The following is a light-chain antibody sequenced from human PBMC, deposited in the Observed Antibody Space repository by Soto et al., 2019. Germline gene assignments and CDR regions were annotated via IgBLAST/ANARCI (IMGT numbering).Light chain of an antibody. CDR1: QTIHNY. CDR3: QESFSPLYT. CDR2: AAS. J-gene: IGKJ2*01. V-gene: IGKV1-39*01. Sequence: DIQLTQSPSSLSGSVGDRVTITCRASQTIHNYLNWYQQIPGKAPKLLIYAASNLRGGVPSRFSGGGSGTDFTLTINSLQPEDFATYSCQESFSPLYTFGQGTILDI.